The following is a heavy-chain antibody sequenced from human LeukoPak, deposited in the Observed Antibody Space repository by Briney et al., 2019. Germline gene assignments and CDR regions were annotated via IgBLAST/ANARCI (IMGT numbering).Heavy chain of an antibody. CDR3: ARSRGRKVTPFDY. Sequence: PGGSLRLSCAASGFTFNSHWMNWVRQAPGKGLQWVAHISQDGSEKYYVDSVKGRFTISRDNTKNSLYLQMSSLRAEDTAVYYCARSRGRKVTPFDYWGQGILVTVSS. J-gene: IGHJ4*02. CDR2: ISQDGSEK. D-gene: IGHD3-10*01. CDR1: GFTFNSHW. V-gene: IGHV3-7*03.